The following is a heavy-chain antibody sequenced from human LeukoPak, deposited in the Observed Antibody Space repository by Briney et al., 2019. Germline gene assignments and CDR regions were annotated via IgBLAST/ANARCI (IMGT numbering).Heavy chain of an antibody. CDR3: AKDDPGIAAAVDSGY. J-gene: IGHJ4*02. Sequence: GGSLRLSCAASGFTFDDYGMSWVRQVPGKGLEWVSGINWNGGSTGYADSVRGRFTISRDNAKSSLYLQMNSLRAEDTAVYYCAKDDPGIAAAVDSGYWGQGTLVTVSS. CDR2: INWNGGST. V-gene: IGHV3-20*04. D-gene: IGHD6-13*01. CDR1: GFTFDDYG.